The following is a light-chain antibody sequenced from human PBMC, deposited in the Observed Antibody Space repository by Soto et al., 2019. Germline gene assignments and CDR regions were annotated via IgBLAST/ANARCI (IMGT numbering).Light chain of an antibody. CDR3: QSYDSSNQDVV. CDR2: EDN. V-gene: IGLV6-57*02. Sequence: NFMLTQPHSVSESPGKTVTISCTGSSGSIASNYVQWYQKRPGSAPTTVIYEDNQRPSGVPDRFSGSIDSSSNSASLTISGLKTEDEADYYCQSYDSSNQDVVFGGGTKLTVL. CDR1: SGSIASNY. J-gene: IGLJ2*01.